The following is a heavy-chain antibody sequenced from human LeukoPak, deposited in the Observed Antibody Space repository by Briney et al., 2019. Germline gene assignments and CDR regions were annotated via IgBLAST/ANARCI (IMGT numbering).Heavy chain of an antibody. CDR2: ISAYNGNT. CDR3: ARVEGSWYGRAFDI. CDR1: GYTFTSYG. V-gene: IGHV1-18*01. J-gene: IGHJ3*02. Sequence: ASVRVSCTASGYTFTSYGISWVRQAPGQGLEWMGWISAYNGNTNYAQKLQGRVTMTTDTSTSTAYMELRSLRSDDTAVYYCARVEGSWYGRAFDIWGQGTMVTVSS. D-gene: IGHD6-13*01.